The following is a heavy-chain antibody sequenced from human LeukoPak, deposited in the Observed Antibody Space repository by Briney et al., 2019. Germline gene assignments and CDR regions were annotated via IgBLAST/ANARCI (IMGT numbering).Heavy chain of an antibody. CDR2: ISGSGGST. J-gene: IGHJ5*02. Sequence: AGGSLRLSCAASGFTFSSYAMSWVRQAPGKGLEWVSAISGSGGSTYYADSVKGRFTISRDNSKNTLYLQMNSLRAGDTAVYYCAKGQHIVVVTARDWFDPWGQGTLVTVSS. CDR1: GFTFSSYA. CDR3: AKGQHIVVVTARDWFDP. V-gene: IGHV3-23*01. D-gene: IGHD2-21*02.